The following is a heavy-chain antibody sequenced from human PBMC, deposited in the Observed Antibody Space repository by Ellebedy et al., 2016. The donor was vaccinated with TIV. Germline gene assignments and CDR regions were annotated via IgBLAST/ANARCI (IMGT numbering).Heavy chain of an antibody. Sequence: MPSETLSLTCTVSGCPISSYYWSWISQPPGKGLEWTGHISDSGSTNYNSSLRSRVTISVDTSMNQFSLKLSSVTAADTAVYYCARSYCTSARYYAHNYFDPWGQGTLVTVSS. CDR2: ISDSGST. J-gene: IGHJ5*02. V-gene: IGHV4-59*08. CDR1: GCPISSYY. D-gene: IGHD2-2*01. CDR3: ARSYCTSARYYAHNYFDP.